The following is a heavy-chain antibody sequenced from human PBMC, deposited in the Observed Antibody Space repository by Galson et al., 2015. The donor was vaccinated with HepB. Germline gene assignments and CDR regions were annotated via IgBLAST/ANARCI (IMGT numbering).Heavy chain of an antibody. D-gene: IGHD2-15*01. Sequence: QSGAEVKKPGESLKISCKGSGYSFDSYWIGWVRQMPGKGQEWLGSIYPRASDIRYSQSFQGQVSISADKSINTAYLQCSSLKTSDTAMSFCARRQIYGSGILAMDVWGHGTMVTVSS. CDR2: IYPRASDI. CDR3: ARRQIYGSGILAMDV. CDR1: GYSFDSYW. V-gene: IGHV5-51*01. J-gene: IGHJ6*02.